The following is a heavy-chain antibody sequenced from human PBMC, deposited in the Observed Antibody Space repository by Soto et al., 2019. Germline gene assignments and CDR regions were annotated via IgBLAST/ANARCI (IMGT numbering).Heavy chain of an antibody. Sequence: QVHLVQSGAEVKKSGASVKVSCKTSGYTFRSQGITWVRQAPGQGLEWMGCIRVYNGKTYYEESLQGRVTMTTDTSTSTAYMELRNLRSDDTAVYYCATSIYSTSWFGHYNMDVWGQGTTVTVSS. V-gene: IGHV1-18*01. CDR1: GYTFRSQG. J-gene: IGHJ6*03. D-gene: IGHD2-21*01. CDR3: ATSIYSTSWFGHYNMDV. CDR2: IRVYNGKT.